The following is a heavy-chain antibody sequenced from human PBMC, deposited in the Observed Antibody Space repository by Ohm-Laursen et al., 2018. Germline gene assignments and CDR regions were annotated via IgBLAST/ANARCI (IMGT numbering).Heavy chain of an antibody. Sequence: GSSVKVSCKASGYSFTYYYMHWVRLAPGQGLEWMGRINPGSGGANYARKFQGRVTMTRDTSITTAYMELSRLTSDDTAVFYCAREVTREDSFDHWGQGTLVTVSS. J-gene: IGHJ4*02. D-gene: IGHD4-17*01. CDR2: INPGSGGA. V-gene: IGHV1-2*06. CDR3: AREVTREDSFDH. CDR1: GYSFTYYY.